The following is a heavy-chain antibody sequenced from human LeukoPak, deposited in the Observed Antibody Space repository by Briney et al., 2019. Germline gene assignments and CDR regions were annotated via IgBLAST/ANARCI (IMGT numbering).Heavy chain of an antibody. CDR1: GFTFSSYG. J-gene: IGHJ4*02. CDR3: AKGGAFDRYCSGGSCYIDY. V-gene: IGHV3-30*02. Sequence: GGSLRLSCAASGFTFSSYGMHWVRQAPGKGLEWVAFIRYDGSNKYYADSVKGRFTISRDNSKNTLYLQMNSLRAEDTAVYYCAKGGAFDRYCSGGSCYIDYWGQGTLVTVSS. D-gene: IGHD2-15*01. CDR2: IRYDGSNK.